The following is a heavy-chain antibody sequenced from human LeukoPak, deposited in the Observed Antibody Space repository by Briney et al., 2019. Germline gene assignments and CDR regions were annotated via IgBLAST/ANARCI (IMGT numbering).Heavy chain of an antibody. CDR3: AGGNFWSGYWIDY. CDR2: IGTKVYGGTT. V-gene: IGHV3-49*04. CDR1: GLTFADYA. D-gene: IGHD3-3*01. J-gene: IGHJ4*02. Sequence: PGGSLRLSCTGSGLTFADYALTWVRQAPGKGLEWVGFIGTKVYGGTTEYAGSVKGRFTVSRDDSKSIVYLHMNSLKTDDTAVYYCAGGNFWSGYWIDYWGQGTLLTVST.